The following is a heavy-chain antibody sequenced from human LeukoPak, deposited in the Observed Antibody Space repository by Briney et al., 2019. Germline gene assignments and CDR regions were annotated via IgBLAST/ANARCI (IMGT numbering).Heavy chain of an antibody. J-gene: IGHJ4*02. Sequence: ASVKVSCKASGYTFTSYGISWVRQAPGQGLEWMGWISAYNGNTNYAQKLQGRATMTTDTSTSTAYMELRSLRSDDTAVYYCARDGDYDYIWGSYRYRSFDYWGQGTLVTVSS. CDR1: GYTFTSYG. CDR2: ISAYNGNT. V-gene: IGHV1-18*01. CDR3: ARDGDYDYIWGSYRYRSFDY. D-gene: IGHD3-16*02.